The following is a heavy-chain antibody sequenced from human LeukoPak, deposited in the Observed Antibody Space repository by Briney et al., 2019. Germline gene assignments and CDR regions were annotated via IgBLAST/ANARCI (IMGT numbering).Heavy chain of an antibody. D-gene: IGHD1-1*01. J-gene: IGHJ3*02. CDR2: IHYSGST. CDR3: ARDGASWRNEAFDI. Sequence: SETQSLTCAVSGYSISSGYYWGWIRQPPGKGLEWIGSIHYSGSTYYIASLKSRVSISVDTSKNQFSLRLSSVTAADTAVYYCARDGASWRNEAFDIWGQGTMVTVPS. CDR1: GYSISSGYY. V-gene: IGHV4-38-2*02.